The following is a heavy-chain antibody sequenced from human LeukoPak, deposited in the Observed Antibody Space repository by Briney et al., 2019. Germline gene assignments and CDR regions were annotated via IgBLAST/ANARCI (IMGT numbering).Heavy chain of an antibody. CDR3: ARDGSPTQSAPPSPKY. CDR1: GFTFSTYS. Sequence: PGGSLRLSCAASGFTFSTYSMNWVRQAPGKGLEWVSSISSSSNYRYYADSVKGRFTISRDNAKNSLYLQINSLRAEDTAVYYCARDGSPTQSAPPSPKYWGQGTLVTVSS. V-gene: IGHV3-21*06. CDR2: ISSSSNYR. J-gene: IGHJ4*02.